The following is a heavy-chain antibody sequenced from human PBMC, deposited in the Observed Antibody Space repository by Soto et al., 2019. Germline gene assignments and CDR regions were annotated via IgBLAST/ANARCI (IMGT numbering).Heavy chain of an antibody. Sequence: PSETLSLTCTVSGGSISSSSYYWGWIRQPPGKGLEWIGSIYYSGSTYYNPSLKSRVTISRDDSKNTLYLQMNSLKTEDTAVYYCTTANLGPGNYWGQGTLVTVSS. J-gene: IGHJ4*02. CDR2: IYYSGST. CDR1: GGSISSSSYY. V-gene: IGHV4-39*07. D-gene: IGHD7-27*01. CDR3: TTANLGPGNY.